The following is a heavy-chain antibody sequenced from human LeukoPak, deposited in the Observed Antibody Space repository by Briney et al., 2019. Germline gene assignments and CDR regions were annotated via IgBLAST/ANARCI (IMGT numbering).Heavy chain of an antibody. D-gene: IGHD1-26*01. V-gene: IGHV1-69*04. J-gene: IGHJ4*02. CDR1: GGTFSSYA. Sequence: SVKVSCKASGGTFSSYAISWVRQAPGQGLEWMGRIIPILGIANYAQKFQGRVTITADKSTSTACMELSSLRSEDTAVYYCARGGATGLFDYWGQGTLVTVSS. CDR3: ARGGATGLFDY. CDR2: IIPILGIA.